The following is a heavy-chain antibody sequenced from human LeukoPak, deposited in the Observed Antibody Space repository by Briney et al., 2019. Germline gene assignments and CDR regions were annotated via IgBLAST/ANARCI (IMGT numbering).Heavy chain of an antibody. CDR1: GYTFTSYD. Sequence: ASVKVSCKASGYTFTSYDINWVRQATGQGLEWMGWMNPNSGNTGYAQKFQGRVTMTRDTSTSTVYMELSSLRSEDTAVYYCAREVGYFDYWGQGTLVTVSS. CDR3: AREVGYFDY. D-gene: IGHD1-26*01. V-gene: IGHV1-8*02. J-gene: IGHJ4*02. CDR2: MNPNSGNT.